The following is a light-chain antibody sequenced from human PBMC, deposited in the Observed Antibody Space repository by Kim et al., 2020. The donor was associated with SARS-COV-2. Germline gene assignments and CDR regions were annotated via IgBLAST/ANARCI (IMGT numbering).Light chain of an antibody. J-gene: IGKJ4*01. CDR2: DAS. CDR1: QSLTKNY. V-gene: IGKV3-20*01. CDR3: QQYGSSILT. Sequence: EIVLTQSPGTLSLSPGERATLSCRASQSLTKNYLAWFQQKPGQTPRVLIYDASNRAAGIPERFSGSGSGTDFTLTISRLEPEDFAVYYCQQYGSSILTFGGGTKVDIK.